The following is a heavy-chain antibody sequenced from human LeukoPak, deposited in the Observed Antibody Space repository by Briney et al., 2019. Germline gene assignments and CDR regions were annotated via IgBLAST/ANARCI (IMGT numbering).Heavy chain of an antibody. CDR1: GFTVSSNY. V-gene: IGHV3-23*01. D-gene: IGHD1-26*01. CDR2: ISGSGGST. CDR3: AKASWELLDFDY. Sequence: GGSLRLSCAASGFTVSSNYVSWVRQAPGKGLEWVSAISGSGGSTYYADSVKGRFTISRDNSKNTLYLQMNSLRAEDTAVYYCAKASWELLDFDYWGQGTLVTVSS. J-gene: IGHJ4*02.